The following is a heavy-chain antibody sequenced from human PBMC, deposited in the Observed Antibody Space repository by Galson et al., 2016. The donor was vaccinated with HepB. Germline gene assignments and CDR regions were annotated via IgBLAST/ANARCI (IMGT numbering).Heavy chain of an antibody. Sequence: SLRLSCAASGFTFSNAWMTWVRQAPGKGLEWVGRIKRRTDGESTDYTAPVKGRFTISRDDSKNTLYLQMNSLKTEDTAVYYCPAPMIIANPDYWGQGTLVTVSS. CDR2: IKRRTDGEST. V-gene: IGHV3-15*01. J-gene: IGHJ4*02. CDR3: PAPMIIANPDY. D-gene: IGHD3-22*01. CDR1: GFTFSNAW.